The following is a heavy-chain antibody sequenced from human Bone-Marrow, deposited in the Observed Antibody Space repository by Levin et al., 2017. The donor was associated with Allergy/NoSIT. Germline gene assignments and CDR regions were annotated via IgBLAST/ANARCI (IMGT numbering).Heavy chain of an antibody. Sequence: TGGSLRLSCAASGFTFSDYSMIWIRQTPGKGLEWISNIDSSGGNTYYADSVKGRFTISRDNAKNSLYLQMNSLRAEDAAVYYCAREEHGHLGYSYLYWGQGTLVTVSS. V-gene: IGHV3-11*01. J-gene: IGHJ4*02. CDR2: IDSSGGNT. CDR3: AREEHGHLGYSYLY. CDR1: GFTFSDYS. D-gene: IGHD5-18*01.